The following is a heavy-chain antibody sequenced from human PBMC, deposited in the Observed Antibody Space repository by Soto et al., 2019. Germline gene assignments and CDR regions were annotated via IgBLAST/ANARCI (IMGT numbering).Heavy chain of an antibody. V-gene: IGHV4-34*01. D-gene: IGHD5-18*01. CDR2: INHSGST. Sequence: SQTLSLTCAVYGGSFSGYYWSWIRQPPGKGLEWIGEINHSGSTNYNPSLKSRVTISVDTSKNQFSLKLSSVTAADTAVYYCARGFRGYSYGYRWFDPWGQGTLVTVSS. CDR3: ARGFRGYSYGYRWFDP. CDR1: GGSFSGYY. J-gene: IGHJ5*02.